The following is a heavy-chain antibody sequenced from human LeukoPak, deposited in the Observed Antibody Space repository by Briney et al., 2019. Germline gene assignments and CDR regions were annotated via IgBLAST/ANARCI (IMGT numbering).Heavy chain of an antibody. Sequence: SGGSLRLSCAASGFTFSSYWMHWGRHAPGKGLVWVSRINSDGSSTSYADSVKGRFTISRDNAKNTLYLQMNSLRAEDTAVYYCARGGSYSLYYYYMDVWGKGTTVTVSS. D-gene: IGHD1-26*01. J-gene: IGHJ6*03. CDR1: GFTFSSYW. V-gene: IGHV3-74*01. CDR2: INSDGSST. CDR3: ARGGSYSLYYYYMDV.